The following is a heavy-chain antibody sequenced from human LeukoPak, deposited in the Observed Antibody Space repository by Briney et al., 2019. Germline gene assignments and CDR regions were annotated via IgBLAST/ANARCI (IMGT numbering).Heavy chain of an antibody. CDR1: GGSISSYY. V-gene: IGHV4-4*07. CDR3: ASGQWTLYYFDY. D-gene: IGHD6-19*01. Sequence: SETLSLTCTVSGGSISSYYWSWIRQPAGKGLEWIGRIYTSGSTNYNPSLKSRVTRSVDTSKNQFSLKLSSVTAADTAVYYCASGQWTLYYFDYWGQGTLVTVSS. CDR2: IYTSGST. J-gene: IGHJ4*02.